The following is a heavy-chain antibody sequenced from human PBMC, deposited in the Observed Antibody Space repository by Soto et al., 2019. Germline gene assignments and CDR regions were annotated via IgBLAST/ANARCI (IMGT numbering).Heavy chain of an antibody. Sequence: TLSIACTVSGVSISSGDYYGSWIRQPPGKGLEWIGYIYYSGSTYYNPSLKSRVTISVDTSKNQFSLKLSSVNAADTAVYYCARADYYGSGRFKESRAYFDYWGQGTLVTVSS. CDR1: GVSISSGDYY. CDR3: ARADYYGSGRFKESRAYFDY. J-gene: IGHJ4*02. D-gene: IGHD3-10*01. CDR2: IYYSGST. V-gene: IGHV4-30-4*01.